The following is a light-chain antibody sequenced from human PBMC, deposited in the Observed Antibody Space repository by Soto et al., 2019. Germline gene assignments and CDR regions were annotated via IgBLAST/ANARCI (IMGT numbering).Light chain of an antibody. CDR2: SNH. V-gene: IGLV1-44*01. Sequence: QAVVTQPPSASGAPGQGISISCSGSSSNIGGNSVSWYRQVPGTAPKLLIFSNHQPPSGVPDRFSGSKSGTSASLAISGLQSEDEADYYCSTWDDSLRGLVFGGGTKLTVL. CDR1: SSNIGGNS. CDR3: STWDDSLRGLV. J-gene: IGLJ2*01.